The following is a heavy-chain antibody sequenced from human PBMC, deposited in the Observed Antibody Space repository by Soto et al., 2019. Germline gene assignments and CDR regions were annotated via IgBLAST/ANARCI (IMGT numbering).Heavy chain of an antibody. J-gene: IGHJ6*02. Sequence: SQTLSLTCAISVDSVSSNSAAWNWIRQSPSRGLEWLGRTYYRSKWYNDYAVSVKSRITINPDTSKNQFSLQLNSVTPEDTAVYYCARDANITIFGVVDYYGMDVWGQGTTVTVSS. CDR3: ARDANITIFGVVDYYGMDV. V-gene: IGHV6-1*01. CDR1: VDSVSSNSAA. D-gene: IGHD3-3*01. CDR2: TYYRSKWYN.